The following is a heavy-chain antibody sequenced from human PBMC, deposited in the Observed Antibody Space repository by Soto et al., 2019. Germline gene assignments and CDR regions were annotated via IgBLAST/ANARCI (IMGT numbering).Heavy chain of an antibody. J-gene: IGHJ6*02. CDR1: GYTFTSYG. D-gene: IGHD3-22*01. V-gene: IGHV1-18*04. CDR3: ARDTIVVVITTLTNYYYYGMDV. CDR2: ISAYNGNT. Sequence: GASVKVSCKASGYTFTSYGISWVRQAPGQGLEWMGWISAYNGNTNYAQKLQGRVTMTTDTSTSTAYMELRSLRSDDTAVYYCARDTIVVVITTLTNYYYYGMDVWGQGTTVTLSS.